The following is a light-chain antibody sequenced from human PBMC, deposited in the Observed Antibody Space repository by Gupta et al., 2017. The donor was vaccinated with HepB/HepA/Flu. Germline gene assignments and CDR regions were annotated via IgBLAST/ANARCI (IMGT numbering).Light chain of an antibody. J-gene: IGLJ3*02. V-gene: IGLV8-61*01. CDR1: SGSVSTSYH. CDR3: LLYLGSGSWV. Sequence: QLVVTQAPSFSVSPGGTVTLTCALRSGSVSTSYHPSWYQQTPGQPPRTLIYSTNTRSSGGPDRCSGSSLGNKAALTITGAQADDESDYYCLLYLGSGSWVFGGGTKLSVL. CDR2: STN.